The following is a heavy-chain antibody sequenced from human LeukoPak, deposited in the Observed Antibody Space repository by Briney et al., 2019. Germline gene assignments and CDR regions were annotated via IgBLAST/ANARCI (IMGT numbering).Heavy chain of an antibody. D-gene: IGHD6-19*01. Sequence: GGSLRLSCAASGFTFSRYSMNWVRQAPGKGLEWVSSISISSNYIYYADSVKGRFTISRDNAKNSLYLQVNSLRAEDTAVYYCARGQAQQWLVSPWNYYYMDVWGKGTTVTISS. J-gene: IGHJ6*03. CDR3: ARGQAQQWLVSPWNYYYMDV. CDR1: GFTFSRYS. V-gene: IGHV3-21*01. CDR2: ISISSNYI.